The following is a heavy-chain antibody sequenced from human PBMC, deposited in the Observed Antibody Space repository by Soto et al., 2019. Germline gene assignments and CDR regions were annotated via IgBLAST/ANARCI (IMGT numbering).Heavy chain of an antibody. CDR2: TRNKANGYTT. CDR1: GFTFSDHY. V-gene: IGHV3-72*01. D-gene: IGHD3-22*01. J-gene: IGHJ3*02. Sequence: PGGSLRLSCAASGFTFSDHYMDWVRQAPGKGLEWVGRTRNKANGYTTEYAASVKGRFTISRDDSKNSLYLQMNSLKTEDTAVYYCARSGHYAFDIWGQGTMVTVSS. CDR3: ARSGHYAFDI.